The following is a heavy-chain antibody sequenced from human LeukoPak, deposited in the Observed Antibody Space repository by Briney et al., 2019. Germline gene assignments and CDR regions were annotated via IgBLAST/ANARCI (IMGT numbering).Heavy chain of an antibody. D-gene: IGHD3-10*01. J-gene: IGHJ4*02. V-gene: IGHV4-61*02. CDR1: GGSISSASYY. CDR2: IYTSGDT. CDR3: ARDRGSYGSGSYYPY. Sequence: PSETLSLTCTVSGGSISSASYYWSWIRQPAGKGLEWIGRIYTSGDTNYSPSLKSRVTISVDTSKNQFSLKLSSVTAADTAVYYCARDRGSYGSGSYYPYWGQGTLVTVSS.